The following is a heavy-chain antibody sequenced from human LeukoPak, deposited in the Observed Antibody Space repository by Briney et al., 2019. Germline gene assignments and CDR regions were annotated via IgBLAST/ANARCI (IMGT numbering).Heavy chain of an antibody. CDR2: IKSKTDGGTT. CDR3: TTAPGPLWFGEFDPFDY. Sequence: KTGGSLRLSCAASGFPFTNAWMNWVRQAPGKGLEWIGRIKSKTDGGTTDYAAPVKGRFTISRDDSKNTLYLQMNSLKTEDTAVYYCTTAPGPLWFGEFDPFDYWGQGTLVTVSS. D-gene: IGHD3-10*01. J-gene: IGHJ4*02. CDR1: GFPFTNAW. V-gene: IGHV3-15*01.